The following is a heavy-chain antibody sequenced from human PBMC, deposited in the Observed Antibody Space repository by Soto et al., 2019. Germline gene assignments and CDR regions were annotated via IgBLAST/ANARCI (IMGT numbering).Heavy chain of an antibody. D-gene: IGHD3-9*01. CDR1: GDSVSSNSAA. CDR2: AYYRSQWFY. J-gene: IGHJ6*02. CDR3: TILKCDSRTHNLMDF. Sequence: SQTLSLTCAISGDSVSSNSAAWNWIRQSPSRGLEWLGRAYYRSQWFYDSAVSVRSRINVIPDTSRNQFSLQLNSVTPEDTAVYYCTILKCDSRTHNLMDFCGQGSSVPGSS. V-gene: IGHV6-1*01.